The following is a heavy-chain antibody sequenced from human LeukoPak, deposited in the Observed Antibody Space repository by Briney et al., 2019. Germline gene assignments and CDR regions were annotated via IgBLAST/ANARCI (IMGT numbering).Heavy chain of an antibody. Sequence: SETLSLTCTVSGGSISSSSYYWGWIRQPPGTGLEWIGSIYYSGSTYYNPSLKSRVTISVDTSKNQFSLKLSSVTAADTAVYYCARQQYDFWSGYYTPSFDYWGQGTLVTVSS. CDR3: ARQQYDFWSGYYTPSFDY. J-gene: IGHJ4*02. CDR1: GGSISSSSYY. V-gene: IGHV4-39*01. CDR2: IYYSGST. D-gene: IGHD3-3*01.